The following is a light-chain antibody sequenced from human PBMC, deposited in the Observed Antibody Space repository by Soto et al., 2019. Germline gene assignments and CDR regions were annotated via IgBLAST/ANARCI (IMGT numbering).Light chain of an antibody. V-gene: IGLV2-8*01. Sequence: QSVLSQPPSASGSPGQSVTISCTGTSSDVGGYNYASWYQQHPGKAPKLMIYEVSKRPSGAPDRFSGSKSGNTASLTVSGLQAEDDSDYYCSSYAGSNNVVFGGGTKLTVL. CDR2: EVS. CDR3: SSYAGSNNVV. J-gene: IGLJ2*01. CDR1: SSDVGGYNY.